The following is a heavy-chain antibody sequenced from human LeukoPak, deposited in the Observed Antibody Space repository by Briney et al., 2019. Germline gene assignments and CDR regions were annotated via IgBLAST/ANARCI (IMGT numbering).Heavy chain of an antibody. Sequence: ASVKVSCKASGYTFTAYYMHWVRQAPGQGLEWMGWINPNSGVTEYAQKFQGRVTMTRDTSISTAYMELSRLRSDDTAVYYCARDKGTGDDAFDIWGQGTMVTVSS. CDR1: GYTFTAYY. CDR3: ARDKGTGDDAFDI. D-gene: IGHD7-27*01. CDR2: INPNSGVT. J-gene: IGHJ3*02. V-gene: IGHV1-2*02.